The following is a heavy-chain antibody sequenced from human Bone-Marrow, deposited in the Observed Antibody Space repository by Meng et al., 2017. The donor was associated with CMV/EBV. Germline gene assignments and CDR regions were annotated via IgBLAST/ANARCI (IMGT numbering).Heavy chain of an antibody. J-gene: IGHJ3*02. Sequence: LRLSCAVYGGSFSGYYWSWIRQPPGKGLEWTGEINHSGSTNYNPSLKSRVTISVDTSKNQFSLKLSSVTAADTAVYYCARSSLYRRDAFDIWGQGAMVTVSS. CDR3: ARSSLYRRDAFDI. D-gene: IGHD1-26*01. V-gene: IGHV4-34*01. CDR1: GGSFSGYY. CDR2: INHSGST.